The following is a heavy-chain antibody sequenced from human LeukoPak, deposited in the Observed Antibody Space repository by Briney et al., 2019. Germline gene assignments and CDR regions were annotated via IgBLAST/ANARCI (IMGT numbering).Heavy chain of an antibody. Sequence: LSLTCAVSGYPINNAYYWVWIRQPPGKGLEWVSYISSSGSTIYYADSVKGRFTISRDNAKNSLYLQMNSLRAEDTAVYYCTRVKYYHDSSGYPGAYYYYMDVWGKGTTVTVSS. J-gene: IGHJ6*03. D-gene: IGHD3-22*01. CDR2: ISSSGSTI. CDR1: GYPINNAYY. V-gene: IGHV3-11*04. CDR3: TRVKYYHDSSGYPGAYYYYMDV.